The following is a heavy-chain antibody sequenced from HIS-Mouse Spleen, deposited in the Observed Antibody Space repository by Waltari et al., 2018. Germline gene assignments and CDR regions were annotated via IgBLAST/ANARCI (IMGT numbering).Heavy chain of an antibody. CDR2: ISYDGSNK. J-gene: IGHJ4*02. CDR1: GFTFSSYA. D-gene: IGHD1-20*01. CDR3: ARDHRNNWAIRD. Sequence: QVQLVESGGGVVQPGRSLRLSCAASGFTFSSYAMHCVRQAPGKGLEWVAVISYDGSNKYYADSVKGRFTISRDNSKKTLYLQMNSLRAEDTAVYYCARDHRNNWAIRDWGQGTLVTVSS. V-gene: IGHV3-30-3*01.